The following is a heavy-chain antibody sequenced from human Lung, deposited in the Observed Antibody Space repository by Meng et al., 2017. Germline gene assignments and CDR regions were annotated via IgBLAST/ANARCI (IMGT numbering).Heavy chain of an antibody. J-gene: IGHJ4*02. Sequence: QVKLVESGGGVVQPGRSLRLSCASSGFTFSSYAIHWVRQAPGKGLEWVAVISYDGSNKSYADSVKGRFTISRDNSKNTLYLQMNSLRAEDTAVYYCARVLGFKHDYWGQGTLVTVSS. CDR2: ISYDGSNK. CDR3: ARVLGFKHDY. V-gene: IGHV3-30*01. CDR1: GFTFSSYA. D-gene: IGHD2-15*01.